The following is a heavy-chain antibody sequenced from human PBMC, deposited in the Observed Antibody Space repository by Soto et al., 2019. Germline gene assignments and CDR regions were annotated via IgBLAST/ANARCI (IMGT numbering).Heavy chain of an antibody. CDR3: AREGGYCSSWSGVIQH. Sequence: SQTLSLTCAISGDSVSSNSAAWNWIRQSPSRGLEWLGRTYYRSKWYNDYAVSVKSRITINPDTSKNQFSLQLNSVTPEDTAVYYCAREGGYCSSWSGVIQHWGQGTLVTVSS. CDR2: TYYRSKWYN. CDR1: GDSVSSNSAA. V-gene: IGHV6-1*01. J-gene: IGHJ1*01. D-gene: IGHD6-13*01.